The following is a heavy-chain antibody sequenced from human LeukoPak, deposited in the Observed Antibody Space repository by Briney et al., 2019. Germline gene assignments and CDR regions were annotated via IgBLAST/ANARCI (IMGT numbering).Heavy chain of an antibody. CDR1: GGSISSSNW. CDR2: IYHSGST. CDR3: AKGGKGFPLGLRFDS. Sequence: PSETLSLTCAVSGGSISSSNWWSWVRQPPGKGLEWIGEIYHSGSTNYNPSLKSRVTISVDTSKNQFSLKLTSLTAADTAVYYCAKGGKGFPLGLRFDSWGQGALVSVSS. D-gene: IGHD2-21*01. V-gene: IGHV4-4*02. J-gene: IGHJ4*02.